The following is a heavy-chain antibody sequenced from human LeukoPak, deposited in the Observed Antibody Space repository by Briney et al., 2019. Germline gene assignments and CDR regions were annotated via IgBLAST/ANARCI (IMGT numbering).Heavy chain of an antibody. D-gene: IGHD3-22*01. Sequence: GASVKVSCKASGYTFTSYDINWVRQATGQGLEWMGWMNPNSGNTDYAQNFQGRVTMTRNTSISTAYMELSSLRSEDTAVYYCARGLHYYDSSGYYSIWFDPWGQGTLVTVSS. CDR3: ARGLHYYDSSGYYSIWFDP. CDR2: MNPNSGNT. V-gene: IGHV1-8*01. J-gene: IGHJ5*02. CDR1: GYTFTSYD.